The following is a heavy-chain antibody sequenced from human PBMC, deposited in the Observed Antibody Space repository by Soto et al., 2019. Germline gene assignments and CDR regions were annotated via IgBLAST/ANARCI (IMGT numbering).Heavy chain of an antibody. D-gene: IGHD6-13*01. V-gene: IGHV3-33*01. CDR2: IWYDGSNK. CDR1: GFTFSSYG. Sequence: GGSLRLSCAASGFTFSSYGMHWVRQAPGKGLEWVAVIWYDGSNKYYADSVKGRFTISRDNSKNTLYLQMNSLRAEDTAVYYCARRIAAQKDYYYYMDVWGKGTTVTVSS. CDR3: ARRIAAQKDYYYYMDV. J-gene: IGHJ6*03.